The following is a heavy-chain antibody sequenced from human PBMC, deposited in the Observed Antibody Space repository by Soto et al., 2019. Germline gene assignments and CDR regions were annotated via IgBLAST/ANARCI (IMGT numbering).Heavy chain of an antibody. Sequence: PTETPSLTFTVSDGSISSCCYYWSWIRQHPGKGLEWIGYIYYSGSTYYNPSLKSRVTISVDTSKNRFSLKLSSVTAADTAVYYCARDSSGYFDYWGEGTLVTVCS. CDR1: DGSISSCCYY. D-gene: IGHD3-22*01. J-gene: IGHJ4*02. CDR3: ARDSSGYFDY. V-gene: IGHV4-31*03. CDR2: IYYSGST.